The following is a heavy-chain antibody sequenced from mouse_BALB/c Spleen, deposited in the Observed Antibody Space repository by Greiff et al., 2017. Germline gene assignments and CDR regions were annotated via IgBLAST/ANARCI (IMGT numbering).Heavy chain of an antibody. V-gene: IGHV2-4-1*01. CDR3: ARRHYGSRDYAMDY. D-gene: IGHD1-1*01. CDR2: IWSGGST. J-gene: IGHJ4*01. CDR1: GFSLTSYG. Sequence: VQLVESGPGLVQPSQSLSITCTVSGFSLTSYGVHWVRQSPGKGLEWLGVIWSGGSTDYNAAFISRLSISKDNSKSQVFFKMNSLQADDTAIYYCARRHYGSRDYAMDYWGQGTSVTVSS.